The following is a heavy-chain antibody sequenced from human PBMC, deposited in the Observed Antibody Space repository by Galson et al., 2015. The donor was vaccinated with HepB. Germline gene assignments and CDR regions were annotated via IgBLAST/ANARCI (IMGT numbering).Heavy chain of an antibody. V-gene: IGHV1-2*02. D-gene: IGHD3-3*01. CDR2: INPNSGGT. Sequence: SVKVSCKASGYTFTGYYMNWVRQAPGQGLEWMGWINPNSGGTNYAQKFQGRVTMTRDTSISTAYMELSRLRSDDTAVYYCARLRFLEWDGTHSAFDIWGQGTMVTVAS. CDR1: GYTFTGYY. J-gene: IGHJ3*02. CDR3: ARLRFLEWDGTHSAFDI.